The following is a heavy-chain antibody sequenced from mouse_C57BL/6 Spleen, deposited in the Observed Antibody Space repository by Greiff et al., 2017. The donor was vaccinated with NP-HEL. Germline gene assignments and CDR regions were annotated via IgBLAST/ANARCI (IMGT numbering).Heavy chain of an antibody. D-gene: IGHD2-1*01. V-gene: IGHV5-6*01. CDR3: ARHGDYYGNYVDYFDY. CDR2: ISSGGSYT. J-gene: IGHJ2*01. Sequence: EVKLVESGGDLVKPGGSLKLSCAASGFTFSSYGMSWVRQTPDKRLEWVATISSGGSYTYYPDSVKGRFTISRDNAKNTLYLQMSSLKSEDTAMYYCARHGDYYGNYVDYFDYWGQGTTLTVSS. CDR1: GFTFSSYG.